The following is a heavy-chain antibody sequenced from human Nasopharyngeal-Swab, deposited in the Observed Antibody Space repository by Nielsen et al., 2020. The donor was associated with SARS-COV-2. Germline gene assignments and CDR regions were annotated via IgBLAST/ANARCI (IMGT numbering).Heavy chain of an antibody. CDR2: INHSGST. J-gene: IGHJ5*02. V-gene: IGHV4-34*01. CDR3: ARGLGDSSGWYTSTRYNWFDP. Sequence: SQTLSLTCAFYGESFSVYYWSCIRQPPGKGLEWIGEINHSGSTKYNPSLKSRVTISVDTSKNQFSLKLSSVTAADTAVYYCARGLGDSSGWYTSTRYNWFDPWGQGTLVTVSS. D-gene: IGHD6-19*01. CDR1: GESFSVYY.